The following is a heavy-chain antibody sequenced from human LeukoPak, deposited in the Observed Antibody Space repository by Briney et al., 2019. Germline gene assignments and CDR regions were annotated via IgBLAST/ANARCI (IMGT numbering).Heavy chain of an antibody. Sequence: ASVKVSCKASGYTFTSYGISWVRQAPGQGLEWMGWISAYNGNTNYAQKLQGRVTMTTDTSTSTAYMELRSLRSDDTAVYYCARVSDSSGYFDAFDIWGQGTMVAVPS. CDR3: ARVSDSSGYFDAFDI. D-gene: IGHD3-22*01. V-gene: IGHV1-18*01. CDR1: GYTFTSYG. CDR2: ISAYNGNT. J-gene: IGHJ3*02.